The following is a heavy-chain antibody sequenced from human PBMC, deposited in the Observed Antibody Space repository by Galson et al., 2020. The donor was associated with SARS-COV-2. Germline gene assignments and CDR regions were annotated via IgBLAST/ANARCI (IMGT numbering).Heavy chain of an antibody. CDR2: ISTGSSSL. V-gene: IGHV3-21*06. CDR1: GFTFGSYG. J-gene: IGHJ4*02. Sequence: GESLRLSCAASGFTFGSYGMNWVLQAPGKGLEWVSSISTGSSSLYYADSMKGRFTISRDNAKNSLYLQMNSLRVEDTAVYYCAREGSGSTYYIDHWGQGTLVTVSS. CDR3: AREGSGSTYYIDH. D-gene: IGHD1-26*01.